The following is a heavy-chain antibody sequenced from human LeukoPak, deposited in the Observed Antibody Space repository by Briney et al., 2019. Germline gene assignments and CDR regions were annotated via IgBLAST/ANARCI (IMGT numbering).Heavy chain of an antibody. CDR2: IIPIFGTA. CDR1: GGTFSSYA. Sequence: KVSCKASGGTFSSYAISWVRQAPGQGLEWMGRIIPIFGTANYAQKFQGRVTITTDESTSTAYMELSSLRSEDTAVYYCARAGYYYDSSGYYLLDAFDIWGQGTMVTVSS. V-gene: IGHV1-69*05. CDR3: ARAGYYYDSSGYYLLDAFDI. J-gene: IGHJ3*02. D-gene: IGHD3-22*01.